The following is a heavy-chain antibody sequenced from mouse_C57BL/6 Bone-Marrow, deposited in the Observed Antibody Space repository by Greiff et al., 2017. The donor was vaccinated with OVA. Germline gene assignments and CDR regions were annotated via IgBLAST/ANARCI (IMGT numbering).Heavy chain of an antibody. Sequence: EVQLQQSGAELVRPGASVKLSCTASGFNIKDDYMHWVKQRPEQGLEWIGWIDPENGDTEYASKFQGKATITADTSSNTAYLQLSSLTSETTAVYYCTTLWLLRGAWFAYWGRGTLVTVSA. J-gene: IGHJ3*01. CDR3: TTLWLLRGAWFAY. CDR1: GFNIKDDY. D-gene: IGHD2-3*01. CDR2: IDPENGDT. V-gene: IGHV14-4*01.